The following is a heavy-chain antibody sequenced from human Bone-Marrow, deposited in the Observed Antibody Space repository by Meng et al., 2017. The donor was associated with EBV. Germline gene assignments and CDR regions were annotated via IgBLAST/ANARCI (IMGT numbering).Heavy chain of an antibody. Sequence: QVQLVQSGAEVKKPGSSVKVSCRASGGTFSSYTISWVRQAPGQGLEWMGGIIPIFGTANYAQKFQGRVTIIADESTSTVYMELSSLRSEDTAVYYCARALLRPKMGQFQHWGQGTLGTVSS. CDR2: IIPIFGTA. D-gene: IGHD1-26*01. V-gene: IGHV1-69*01. CDR1: GGTFSSYT. J-gene: IGHJ1*01. CDR3: ARALLRPKMGQFQH.